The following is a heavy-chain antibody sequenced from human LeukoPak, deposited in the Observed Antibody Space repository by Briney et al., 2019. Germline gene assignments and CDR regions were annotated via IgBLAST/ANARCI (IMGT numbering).Heavy chain of an antibody. J-gene: IGHJ4*02. CDR3: ARRSSGSYNY. CDR1: GGSISSSNW. CDR2: IYHSGST. D-gene: IGHD1-26*01. V-gene: IGHV4-4*02. Sequence: SETLSLTCAVSGGSISSSNWWSWVRQPPGKGLEWIGEIYHSGSTNYNPSLKRRVTISVDKSKNQFSLKLSSVTAADTAVYYCARRSSGSYNYWGQGTLVTVSS.